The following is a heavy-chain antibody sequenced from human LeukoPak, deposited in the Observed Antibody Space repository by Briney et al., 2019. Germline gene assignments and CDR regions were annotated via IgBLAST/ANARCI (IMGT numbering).Heavy chain of an antibody. V-gene: IGHV4-38-2*02. J-gene: IGHJ4*02. CDR3: ARERGAAGPGPIDY. CDR2: IYHSGST. D-gene: IGHD6-13*01. CDR1: GYSISSGYY. Sequence: SETLSLTCAVSGYSISSGYYWGWIRQPPGKGVEWIGSIYHSGSTYYNPSLKSRVTISVDTSKNQFSLKLSSVTAADTAVYYCARERGAAGPGPIDYWGQGTLVTVSS.